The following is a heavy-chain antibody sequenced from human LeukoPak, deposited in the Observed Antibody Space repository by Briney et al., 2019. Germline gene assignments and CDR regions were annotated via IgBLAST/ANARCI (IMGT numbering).Heavy chain of an antibody. V-gene: IGHV3-53*01. D-gene: IGHD5-18*01. J-gene: IGHJ4*02. Sequence: PGGSLRLSCAASGFTFSSYWMSWVRQAPGKGLEWVSVIYSSGSTYYADSVKGRFTISRDNSKSTLYLQMNSLRVEDTAVYYCARGGKSYGTFDYWGQGTLVTVSS. CDR1: GFTFSSYW. CDR3: ARGGKSYGTFDY. CDR2: IYSSGST.